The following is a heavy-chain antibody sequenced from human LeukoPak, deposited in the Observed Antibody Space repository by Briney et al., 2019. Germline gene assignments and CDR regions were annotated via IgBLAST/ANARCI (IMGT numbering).Heavy chain of an antibody. Sequence: ASVKVSCKASGYTFTSYYMHWVRQAPGQGLEWMGIINPSGGSTSYAQKFQGRVTMTRDTSTSTVYMELSSLRSEDTAVYYCATPVVALGDDFWSGHNDYWGQGTLVTVSS. D-gene: IGHD3-3*01. CDR3: ATPVVALGDDFWSGHNDY. CDR1: GYTFTSYY. V-gene: IGHV1-46*01. J-gene: IGHJ4*02. CDR2: INPSGGST.